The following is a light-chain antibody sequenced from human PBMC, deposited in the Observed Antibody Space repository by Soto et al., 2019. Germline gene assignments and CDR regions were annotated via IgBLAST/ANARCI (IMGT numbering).Light chain of an antibody. CDR1: QSVSSY. CDR2: DAS. J-gene: IGKJ4*01. CDR3: QQRSNWPPRIT. Sequence: EIVLTQSPATLSLSPGERATLSCRDSQSVSSYLAWYQQKPGQAPRHLIYDASNRATGIPARFSGSGSGTDFTLTISSLEPEDFAVYYCQQRSNWPPRITFGGGSKVDIK. V-gene: IGKV3-11*01.